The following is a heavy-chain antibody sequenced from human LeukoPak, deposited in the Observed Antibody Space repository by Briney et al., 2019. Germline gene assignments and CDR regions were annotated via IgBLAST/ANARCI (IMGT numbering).Heavy chain of an antibody. CDR1: GYTFTGYY. D-gene: IGHD6-13*01. CDR2: INPNSGGT. CDR3: ARARKVAAAGKVCGMDV. V-gene: IGHV1-2*04. Sequence: ASVKASCKASGYTFTGYYMHWVRQAPGQGLEWMGWINPNSGGTNYAQKFQGWVTMTRDTSISTAYMELSRLRSDDTAVYYCARARKVAAAGKVCGMDVWGQGTTVTVSS. J-gene: IGHJ6*02.